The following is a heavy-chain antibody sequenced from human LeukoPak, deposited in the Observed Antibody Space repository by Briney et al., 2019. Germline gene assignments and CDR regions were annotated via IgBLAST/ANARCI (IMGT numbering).Heavy chain of an antibody. CDR2: ISGSGGST. J-gene: IGHJ4*02. D-gene: IGHD2-2*01. Sequence: GGSLRLSCATSGFSFSRYEMNWVRQAPGKGLEWVSAISGSGGSTYYADSVKGRFTISRDNSKNTLYLQMNSLRAEDTAVCYCAKEKDIVVVPAPVFDYWGQGTLVTVSS. CDR3: AKEKDIVVVPAPVFDY. CDR1: GFSFSRYE. V-gene: IGHV3-23*01.